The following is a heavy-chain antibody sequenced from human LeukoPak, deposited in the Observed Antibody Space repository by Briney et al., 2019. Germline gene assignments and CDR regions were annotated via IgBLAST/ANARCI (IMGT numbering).Heavy chain of an antibody. Sequence: ASVKVSCKASGYPFTSYDINWVRQATGQGLEWIGWMNPNSGNTGYAQKFQGRVTITRNTSISTAYMELSSLRSEDTAVYYCARGGIAAAGTADAFDIWGQGTMVTVSS. J-gene: IGHJ3*02. CDR3: ARGGIAAAGTADAFDI. CDR1: GYPFTSYD. CDR2: MNPNSGNT. V-gene: IGHV1-8*03. D-gene: IGHD6-13*01.